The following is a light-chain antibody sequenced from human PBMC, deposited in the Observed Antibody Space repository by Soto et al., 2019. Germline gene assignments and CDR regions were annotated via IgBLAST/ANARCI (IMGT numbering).Light chain of an antibody. Sequence: DIVMTQSPLSLPVIPGEPASISCRSSQSLLHSNGYNYLGWFVQKPGQSPQLLIYLGSGRASGVPDRFSGCGSGTDFTLKISRVEAEDVGVYYCMQVLQTPLTFGGGTKVEIK. CDR1: QSLLHSNGYNY. J-gene: IGKJ4*01. CDR3: MQVLQTPLT. CDR2: LGS. V-gene: IGKV2-28*01.